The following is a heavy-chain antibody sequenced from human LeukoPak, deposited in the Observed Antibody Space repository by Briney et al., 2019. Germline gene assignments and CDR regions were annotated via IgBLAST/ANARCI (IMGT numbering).Heavy chain of an antibody. V-gene: IGHV1-2*06. CDR3: AKDLYDSSGYAYYYYMDV. J-gene: IGHJ6*03. CDR2: INPNSGGK. Sequence: ASVKVSCKASGYTFTGYYMHWVRQARGQGLEGMGRINPNSGGKIYAQMFQGRDTMNRDTSISTDYMVLSRLRSDDTSVYYFAKDLYDSSGYAYYYYMDVWGKGTTVTVAS. D-gene: IGHD3-22*01. CDR1: GYTFTGYY.